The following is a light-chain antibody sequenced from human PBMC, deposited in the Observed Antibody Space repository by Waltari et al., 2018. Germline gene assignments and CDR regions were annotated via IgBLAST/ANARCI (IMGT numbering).Light chain of an antibody. CDR1: QSVSSSY. CDR3: QQYGSSPRT. CDR2: GAS. Sequence: EIVLTQSPGTLSLSPGERATLSCRASQSVSSSYLAWYQQKPGQAPRLLIYGASSRATGIPDRCSGSGSGTDFTLTIGRLEPEDVAVYYCQQYGSSPRTFGQGTKLEIK. V-gene: IGKV3-20*01. J-gene: IGKJ1*01.